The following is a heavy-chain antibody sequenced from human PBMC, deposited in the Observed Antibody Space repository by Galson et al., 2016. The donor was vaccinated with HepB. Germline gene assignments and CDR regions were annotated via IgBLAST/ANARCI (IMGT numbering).Heavy chain of an antibody. J-gene: IGHJ4*02. CDR1: TFTFSTDA. CDR3: ASESSGWYLDS. Sequence: SLRLSCAASTFTFSTDAMHWVRQAPGKGLEWVAVISYDGRKKYYADSVKGRFTISRDNSENTLHLQMYSLRAEGTAVYYCASESSGWYLDSWGQGTLVTVS. CDR2: ISYDGRKK. V-gene: IGHV3-30*04. D-gene: IGHD6-13*01.